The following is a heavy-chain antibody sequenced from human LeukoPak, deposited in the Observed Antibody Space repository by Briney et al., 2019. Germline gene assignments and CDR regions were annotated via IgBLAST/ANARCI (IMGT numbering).Heavy chain of an antibody. V-gene: IGHV4-61*02. J-gene: IGHJ4*02. Sequence: SQTLSVTCTVSGGSISSGSYYWSWIRQPAGKGLEWIGRIYTSGSTNYNPSLKSRVTISVDTSKNQFSLKLSSVTAADTAVYYCARDEGVRAWAFDYWGQGTLVTVSS. CDR2: IYTSGST. CDR3: ARDEGVRAWAFDY. CDR1: GGSISSGSYY. D-gene: IGHD1-26*01.